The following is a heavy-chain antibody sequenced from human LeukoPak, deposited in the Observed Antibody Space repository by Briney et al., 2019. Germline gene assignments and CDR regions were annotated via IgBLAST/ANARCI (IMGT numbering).Heavy chain of an antibody. J-gene: IGHJ4*02. V-gene: IGHV4-4*02. D-gene: IGHD6-19*01. CDR1: GGSFSSSNW. CDR3: ARIPRGSGWLLFDY. Sequence: KPSETLSLTCAVSGGSFSSSNWWSWVRQPPGKGLEWIGEIYHSGSTNYNPSLKSRVTISVDKSKNQFSLKLSSVTAADTALYYCARIPRGSGWLLFDYWGQGTLVTVSS. CDR2: IYHSGST.